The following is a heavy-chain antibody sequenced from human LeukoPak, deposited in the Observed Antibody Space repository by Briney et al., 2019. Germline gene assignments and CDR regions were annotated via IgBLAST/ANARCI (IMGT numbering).Heavy chain of an antibody. Sequence: GGSLTLSCAVSGFTISNYAMRCFGQAPAKGLEWFSGLSSSGESTYYADSVKGRFTISRDNSKNTLYLQMNSLRAEDTAVYHCAKGPCGSYTTYFFVYWGEGILVTVSS. CDR1: GFTISNYA. J-gene: IGHJ4*02. CDR2: LSSSGEST. CDR3: AKGPCGSYTTYFFVY. V-gene: IGHV3-23*01. D-gene: IGHD1-26*01.